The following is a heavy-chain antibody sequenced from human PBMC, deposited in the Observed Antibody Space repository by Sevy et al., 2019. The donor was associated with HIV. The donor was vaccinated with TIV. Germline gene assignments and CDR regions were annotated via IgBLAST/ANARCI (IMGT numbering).Heavy chain of an antibody. V-gene: IGHV4-38-2*01. CDR1: GYSISSDYW. CDR2: IHYTGST. J-gene: IGHJ4*02. D-gene: IGHD7-27*01. CDR3: ASHDWGREDF. Sequence: SETLSLTCVVSGYSISSDYWWDWCRRPPGKGLECIGAIHYTGSTQYTPSLKSRVTVSADTSKNQFSLRLSSMTAADTAVYYYASHDWGREDFWGQGTLVTVSS.